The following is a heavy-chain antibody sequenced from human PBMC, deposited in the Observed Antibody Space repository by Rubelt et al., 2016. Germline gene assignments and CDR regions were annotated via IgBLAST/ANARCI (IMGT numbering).Heavy chain of an antibody. CDR3: ARDAGGSQPTTRAFDI. J-gene: IGHJ3*02. CDR2: IHYSGTT. Sequence: QMHLQESGPGLVKPSETLSLTCTVSGGSISSSSDYWGWIRQPPGKGLEWIGSIHYSGTTYYNSSLKSRVTISVDNHKNQFSLKRRSLSAADTAVDYCARDAGGSQPTTRAFDIWGQGTMVTVSS. V-gene: IGHV4-39*07. CDR1: GGSISSSSDY. D-gene: IGHD1-26*01.